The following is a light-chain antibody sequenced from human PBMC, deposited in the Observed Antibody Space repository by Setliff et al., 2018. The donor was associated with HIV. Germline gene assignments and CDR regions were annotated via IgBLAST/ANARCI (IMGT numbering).Light chain of an antibody. Sequence: QSALTQPASVSGSPGQSITSSCTGTSNDVGRYDLVSWYQQHPARAPKLIIYQATRRPSGVSNRFSGSKSGNVASLTISGXQAEDEADYYCCSNTGSNTFVFGTGTKVTVL. CDR2: QAT. V-gene: IGLV2-23*01. CDR3: CSNTGSNTFV. CDR1: SNDVGRYDL. J-gene: IGLJ1*01.